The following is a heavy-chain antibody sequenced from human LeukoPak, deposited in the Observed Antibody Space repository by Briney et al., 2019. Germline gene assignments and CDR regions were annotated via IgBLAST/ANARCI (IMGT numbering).Heavy chain of an antibody. D-gene: IGHD3-10*01. V-gene: IGHV1-8*01. CDR2: MNPNSGNT. J-gene: IGHJ4*02. CDR1: GYTFTSYD. Sequence: ASVKVSCKASGYTFTSYDINWVRQATGQGPEWMGWMNPNSGNTGYAQKFQGRVTMTRNTSISTDYMELSSLRSEDTAVYYCARAMSLLWFGELLTEAFDYWGQGTLVTVSS. CDR3: ARAMSLLWFGELLTEAFDY.